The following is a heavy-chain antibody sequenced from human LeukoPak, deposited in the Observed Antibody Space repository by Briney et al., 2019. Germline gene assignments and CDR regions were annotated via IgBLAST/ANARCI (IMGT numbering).Heavy chain of an antibody. CDR1: GYTVSGFY. CDR2: MNPNTGNT. CDR3: ARGDPYKYGSGTYLY. D-gene: IGHD3-10*01. V-gene: IGHV1-8*02. Sequence: EASVKVSCKASGYTVSGFYVHWVRQAPGQGLEWMGWMNPNTGNTGYAQKFQGRVTMTRTTSISTAYMELSSLTSEDTAVYYCARGDPYKYGSGTYLYWGQGTLVTVSA. J-gene: IGHJ4*02.